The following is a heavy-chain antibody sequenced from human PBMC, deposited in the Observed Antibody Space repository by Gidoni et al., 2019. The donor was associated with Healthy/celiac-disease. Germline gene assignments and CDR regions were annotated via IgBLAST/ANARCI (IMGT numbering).Heavy chain of an antibody. J-gene: IGHJ4*02. Sequence: WVRQATGKGLEWVSAIGTAGDTYYPGSVKGRFTISRENAKNSLYLQMNSLRAGDTAVYYCAREGWGRAGFDYWGQGTLVTVSS. CDR3: AREGWGRAGFDY. V-gene: IGHV3-13*01. D-gene: IGHD2-21*02. CDR2: IGTAGDT.